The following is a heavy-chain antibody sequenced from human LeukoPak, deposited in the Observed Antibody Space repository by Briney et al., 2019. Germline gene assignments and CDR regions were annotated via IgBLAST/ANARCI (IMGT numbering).Heavy chain of an antibody. V-gene: IGHV1-2*02. J-gene: IGHJ6*03. CDR1: GYIFSGYY. Sequence: GASVKVSGKASGYIFSGYYMHWVRQAPGQGLEWMGWINLNSGGTNYAQKFQGRVTMTRDTSISTAYLELSRLISDDTAVYYCARDREGLMDVWGKGTTVTVSS. CDR3: ARDREGLMDV. CDR2: INLNSGGT.